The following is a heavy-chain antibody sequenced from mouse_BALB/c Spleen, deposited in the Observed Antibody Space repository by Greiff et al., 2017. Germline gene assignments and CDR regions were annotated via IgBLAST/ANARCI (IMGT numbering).Heavy chain of an antibody. J-gene: IGHJ4*01. CDR1: GFSLTSYG. CDR2: IWAGGST. Sequence: VNVVESGPGLVAPSQSLSITCTVSGFSLTSYGVHWVRQPPGKGLEWLGVIWAGGSTNYNSALMSRLSISKDNSKSQVFLKMNSLQTDDTAMYYCAGGNYVGYYAMDYWGQGTSVTVSS. D-gene: IGHD2-1*01. CDR3: AGGNYVGYYAMDY. V-gene: IGHV2-9*02.